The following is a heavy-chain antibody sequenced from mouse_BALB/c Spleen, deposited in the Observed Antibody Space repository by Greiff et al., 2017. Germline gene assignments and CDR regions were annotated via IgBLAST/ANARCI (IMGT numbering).Heavy chain of an antibody. J-gene: IGHJ3*01. V-gene: IGHV2-9*02. CDR1: GFSLTSYG. CDR3: ARERGYGNYGGRFAY. CDR2: IWAGGST. Sequence: VKLMESGPGLVAPSQSLSITCTVSGFSLTSYGVHWVRQPPGKGLEWLGVIWAGGSTNYNSALMSRLSISKDNSKSQVFLKMNSLQTDDTAMYYCARERGYGNYGGRFAYWGQGTLVTVSA. D-gene: IGHD2-1*01.